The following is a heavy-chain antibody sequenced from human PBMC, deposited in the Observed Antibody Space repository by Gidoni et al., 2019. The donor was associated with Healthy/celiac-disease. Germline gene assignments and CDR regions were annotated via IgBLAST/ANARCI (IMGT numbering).Heavy chain of an antibody. D-gene: IGHD2-8*01. CDR3: ARDPMVYARLKPGVVGGMDV. V-gene: IGHV1-18*04. CDR1: GYTFTSYG. J-gene: IGHJ6*02. CDR2: ISAYNGNT. Sequence: QVQLVQSGAEVKKPGASVKVSCTASGYTFTSYGISWVRQAPGQGLEWMGWISAYNGNTNYAQKLQGRVTMTTDTSTSTAYMELRSLRSDDTAVYYCARDPMVYARLKPGVVGGMDVWGQGTTVTVS.